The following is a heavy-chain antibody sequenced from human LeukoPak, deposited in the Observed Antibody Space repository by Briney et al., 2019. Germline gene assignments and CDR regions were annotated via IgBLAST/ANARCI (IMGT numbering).Heavy chain of an antibody. Sequence: GASVKVSCKASGYTFTGYYMHWVRQAPGQGLEWMGWINPNSGGTNYAQKFQGRVTMTRDTSISTAYMEQSRLRSDDTAVYYCAREDVLRFWFDPWGQGTLVTVSS. V-gene: IGHV1-2*02. J-gene: IGHJ5*02. CDR3: AREDVLRFWFDP. CDR1: GYTFTGYY. D-gene: IGHD3-3*01. CDR2: INPNSGGT.